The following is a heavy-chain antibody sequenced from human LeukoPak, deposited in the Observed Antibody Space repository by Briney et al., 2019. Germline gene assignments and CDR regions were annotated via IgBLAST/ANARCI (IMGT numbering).Heavy chain of an antibody. CDR2: INDGGDT. Sequence: SETLSLTCGVYGGSFSGYDWSWVRQPPGKGLEWIGEINDGGDTHYNPSLKSRVTISVDTSKNHFPLEVRSMTAADTAVYYCARGLGWKVATMGLFFMDVWGEGTTVTVSS. J-gene: IGHJ6*03. CDR3: ARGLGWKVATMGLFFMDV. D-gene: IGHD5-24*01. V-gene: IGHV4-34*01. CDR1: GGSFSGYD.